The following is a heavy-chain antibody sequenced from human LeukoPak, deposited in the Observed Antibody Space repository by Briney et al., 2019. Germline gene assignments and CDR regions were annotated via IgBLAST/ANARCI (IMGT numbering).Heavy chain of an antibody. CDR1: GFTFDDYA. J-gene: IGHJ4*02. V-gene: IGHV3-9*03. CDR2: ISWNSGSI. CDR3: AKDSPGPGGFDY. Sequence: GGSLRLSCAASGFTFDDYAMRWVRQAPGKGLEWVSGISWNSGSIGYADSVKGRFTISRDNAKNSLYLQMNSLRAEDMALYYCAKDSPGPGGFDYWGQGTLVTVSS. D-gene: IGHD3-10*01.